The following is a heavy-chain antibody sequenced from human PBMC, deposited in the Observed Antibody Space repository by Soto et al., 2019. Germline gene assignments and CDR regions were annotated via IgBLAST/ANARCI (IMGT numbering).Heavy chain of an antibody. J-gene: IGHJ3*02. Sequence: PGGSLRLSCAASGFTFSSYAVHWVRQAPGKGLEWVAVISYDGSNKYYADSVKGRFTISRDNSKNTLYLQMNSLRAEDTAVYYCASGPRSSYSSGWYAVAPPQTDTDAFDIWGPGTMVTVSS. D-gene: IGHD6-19*01. V-gene: IGHV3-30-3*01. CDR2: ISYDGSNK. CDR3: ASGPRSSYSSGWYAVAPPQTDTDAFDI. CDR1: GFTFSSYA.